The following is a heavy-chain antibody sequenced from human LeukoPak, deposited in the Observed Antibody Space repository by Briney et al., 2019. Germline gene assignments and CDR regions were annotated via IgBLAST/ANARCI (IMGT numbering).Heavy chain of an antibody. D-gene: IGHD2-2*01. J-gene: IGHJ4*02. CDR3: AKQRRALVVPSTLDY. Sequence: GGSLRLSCAASGFTFNYYALSWVRQAPGQGLQWVSAISGSGSSTSHADSVQGRFTTSRDNSKNTLYLHMVSPRADDTAIYYCAKQRRALVVPSTLDYWGQGTLVTVSS. CDR2: ISGSGSST. CDR1: GFTFNYYA. V-gene: IGHV3-23*01.